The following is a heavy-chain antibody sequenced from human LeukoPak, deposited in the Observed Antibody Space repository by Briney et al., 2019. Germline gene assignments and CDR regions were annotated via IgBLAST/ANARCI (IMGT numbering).Heavy chain of an antibody. CDR1: GYSFILYG. D-gene: IGHD3-22*01. V-gene: IGHV1-18*01. CDR2: ISTSTGDT. J-gene: IGHJ3*02. CDR3: ARVKSYYYDTSDKDAFDI. Sequence: ASVKVSCKTSGYSFILYGISWVRQAPGQGPEWMGWISTSTGDTKYTQKFQGRVTLTTDTSTSTVYMELSSLRSEDTAVYYCARVKSYYYDTSDKDAFDIWGQGTMVTVSS.